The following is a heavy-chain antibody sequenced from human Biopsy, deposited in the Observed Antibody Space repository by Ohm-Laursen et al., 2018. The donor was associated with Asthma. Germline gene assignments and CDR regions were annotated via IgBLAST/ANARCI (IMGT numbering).Heavy chain of an antibody. CDR2: ISYDGNHK. J-gene: IGHJ4*02. V-gene: IGHV3-30*18. Sequence: SLRLSCAASGFMFRSFGMHWVRQAPGKGLAWVAVISYDGNHKFYEDSVKGRFTISRDNSKNTLYLQMNSQRTEDTAVYYCAKRRGYSGHDNDYWGQGTLVIVSS. CDR1: GFMFRSFG. CDR3: AKRRGYSGHDNDY. D-gene: IGHD5-12*01.